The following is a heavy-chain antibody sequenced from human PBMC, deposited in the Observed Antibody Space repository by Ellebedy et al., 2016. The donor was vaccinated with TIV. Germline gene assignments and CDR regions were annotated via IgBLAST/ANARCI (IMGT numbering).Heavy chain of an antibody. Sequence: PGGSLRLSCAASGFTFDDYIIHWVRQAPGKGLEWVSLISWDGGTTYYADSVKGRFTISRDNSKNSLYLQMNSLRAEDSALYYCAKDIGSGNYFGSQSYLDYWGRGTLVTVSS. D-gene: IGHD3-10*01. J-gene: IGHJ4*02. CDR1: GFTFDDYI. V-gene: IGHV3-43*01. CDR3: AKDIGSGNYFGSQSYLDY. CDR2: ISWDGGTT.